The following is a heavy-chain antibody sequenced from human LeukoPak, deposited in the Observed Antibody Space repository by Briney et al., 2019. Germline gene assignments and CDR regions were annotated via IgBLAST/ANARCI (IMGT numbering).Heavy chain of an antibody. D-gene: IGHD6-13*01. CDR1: GFTFSSYG. J-gene: IGHJ4*02. CDR3: AKGTAAAGRSYFDY. CDR2: IQYDGSIK. Sequence: GGSLRLSCAASGFTFSSYGMHWVRQAPGKGLEWVAFIQYDGSIKYYADSVKGRFTISRANSNNTLFLQMNSLRAEDTAVYYCAKGTAAAGRSYFDYWGQGTLVTVSS. V-gene: IGHV3-30*02.